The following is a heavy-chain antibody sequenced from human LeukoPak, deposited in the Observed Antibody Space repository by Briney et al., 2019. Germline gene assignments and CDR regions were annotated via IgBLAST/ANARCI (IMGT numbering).Heavy chain of an antibody. CDR2: IYYSGST. D-gene: IGHD1-26*01. V-gene: IGHV4-39*07. J-gene: IGHJ4*02. CDR3: ARPRRGKDRRSVGAPIDY. CDR1: GGSISSSSYY. Sequence: SETLSLTCTVSGGSISSSSYYWGWIRQPPGKGLEWIGSIYYSGSTYYNPSLKSRVTISVDTSKNQFSLKLSSVTAADTAVYYCARPRRGKDRRSVGAPIDYWGQGTLVTVSS.